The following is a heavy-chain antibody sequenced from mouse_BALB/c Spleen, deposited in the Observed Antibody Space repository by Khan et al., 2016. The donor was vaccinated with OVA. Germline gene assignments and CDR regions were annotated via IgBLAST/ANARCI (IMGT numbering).Heavy chain of an antibody. CDR2: INTSTGYT. V-gene: IGHV1-7*01. CDR3: ANHGSSSAWFTY. CDR1: GYTFTSYW. Sequence: QVQLKQSGAELAKPGASVKMSCKASGYTFTSYWMHWVKQRRGEGLEWIGYINTSTGYTEDNQKFKDKDTWTADKSSSTAYMQLSSLTSEDSAVYYCANHGSSSAWFTYWGQGTLVTVSA. J-gene: IGHJ3*01. D-gene: IGHD1-1*01.